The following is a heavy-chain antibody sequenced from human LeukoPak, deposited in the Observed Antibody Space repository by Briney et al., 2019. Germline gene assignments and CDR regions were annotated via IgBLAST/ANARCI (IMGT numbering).Heavy chain of an antibody. J-gene: IGHJ3*02. Sequence: TGGSLRLSCAASGFTFSSYAMSWVRQAPGKGLEWVSAISGSGGSIYYADSVKGRFTISRDNSKNTLYLQMNSLRAEDTAVYYCARLPYYYEEYAFDIWGQGTMVTVSS. CDR1: GFTFSSYA. CDR2: ISGSGGSI. CDR3: ARLPYYYEEYAFDI. V-gene: IGHV3-23*01. D-gene: IGHD3-22*01.